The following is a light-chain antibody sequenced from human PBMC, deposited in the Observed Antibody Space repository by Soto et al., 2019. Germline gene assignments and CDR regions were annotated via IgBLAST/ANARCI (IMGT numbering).Light chain of an antibody. V-gene: IGLV1-40*01. CDR2: GHN. J-gene: IGLJ3*02. Sequence: QSVLTQPPSVSGAPGQRVTFSCTGSYSNIGAGYEVHWYQQVPGSAPKLLVSGHNNRPAGVPDRFFGSKSGSSASLTIIGLQAEDEADYYCQSFDNSVSGSGVFGGGTQLTVL. CDR3: QSFDNSVSGSGV. CDR1: YSNIGAGYE.